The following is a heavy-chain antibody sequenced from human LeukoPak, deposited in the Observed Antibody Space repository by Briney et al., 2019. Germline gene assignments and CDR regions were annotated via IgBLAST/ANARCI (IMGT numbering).Heavy chain of an antibody. CDR1: GYTFTSYD. D-gene: IGHD2-15*01. Sequence: ASVKVSCKASGYTFTSYDINWVRQATGQGLEWMGWMNPNSGNTGYAQKFQGRVTMTRDTSTSTVYMELSSLRSEDTAVYYCARENGSGYFDYWGQGTLVTVSS. V-gene: IGHV1-8*01. CDR2: MNPNSGNT. CDR3: ARENGSGYFDY. J-gene: IGHJ4*02.